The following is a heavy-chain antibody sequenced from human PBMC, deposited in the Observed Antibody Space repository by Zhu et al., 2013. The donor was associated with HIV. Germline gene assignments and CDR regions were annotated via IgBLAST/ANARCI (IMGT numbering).Heavy chain of an antibody. V-gene: IGHV3-9*01. CDR1: GFTFDDYA. D-gene: IGHD6-13*01. Sequence: EVQLVESGGGLVQPGRSLRLSCAASGFTFDDYAMHWVRQAPGKGLEWVSGISWNSGSIGYADSVKGRFTISRDNAKNSLYLQMNSLRAEDTALYYCAKDAAAAAPGGNYYYYGMDVWGQGTTVTGLL. J-gene: IGHJ6*02. CDR3: AKDAAAAAPGGNYYYYGMDV. CDR2: ISWNSGSI.